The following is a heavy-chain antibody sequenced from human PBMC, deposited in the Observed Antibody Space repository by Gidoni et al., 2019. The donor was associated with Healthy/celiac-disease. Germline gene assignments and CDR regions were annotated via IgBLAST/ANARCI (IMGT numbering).Heavy chain of an antibody. CDR3: ARGGRDGKAFDI. CDR2: ISYDGSNK. CDR1: GFTFSSYA. V-gene: IGHV3-30*04. D-gene: IGHD1-1*01. Sequence: QVQLVESGGGVVQPGRSLRLSCAASGFTFSSYAMHWVRQAPGKGLEWVAVISYDGSNKYYADSVKGRFTISRDNSKNTLYLQMNSLRAEDTAVYYCARGGRDGKAFDIWGQGTMVTVSS. J-gene: IGHJ3*02.